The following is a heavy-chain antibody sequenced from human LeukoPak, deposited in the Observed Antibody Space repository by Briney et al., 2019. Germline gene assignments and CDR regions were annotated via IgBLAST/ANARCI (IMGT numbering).Heavy chain of an antibody. CDR3: ARGTTYDFWSGYYPLFDY. CDR1: GYTLTSYG. V-gene: IGHV1-18*01. CDR2: ISAYNGNT. Sequence: ASVKVSCKASGYTLTSYGISWVRQAPGQGLEWMGWISAYNGNTNYAQKLQGRVTMTTDTSTSTAYKELRSLRSDDTAVYYCARGTTYDFWSGYYPLFDYWGQGTLVTVSS. J-gene: IGHJ4*02. D-gene: IGHD3-3*01.